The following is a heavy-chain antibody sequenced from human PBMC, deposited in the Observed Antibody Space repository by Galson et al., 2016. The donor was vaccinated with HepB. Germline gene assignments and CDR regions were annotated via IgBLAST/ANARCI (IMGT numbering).Heavy chain of an antibody. V-gene: IGHV3-48*02. Sequence: SLRLSCAASGFTFSNYNMNWVRQAPGKGLEWVSSISGRSTTTSGGTIYYADSVKGRFTISRDNAKNSLFLQMNSLRDEDTVLYYCARDRYERRIELIPTAHDFWGQGTLVTVSS. CDR3: ARDRYERRIELIPTAHDF. J-gene: IGHJ4*02. D-gene: IGHD2-8*01. CDR1: GFTFSNYN. CDR2: ISGRSTTTSGGTI.